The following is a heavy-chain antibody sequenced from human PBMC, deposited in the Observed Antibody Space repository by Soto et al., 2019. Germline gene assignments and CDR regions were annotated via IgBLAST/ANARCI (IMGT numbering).Heavy chain of an antibody. CDR1: GFTFSGST. CDR2: IGSKANNYAA. CDR3: ARGVYPFWSGHPKGLDY. J-gene: IGHJ4*02. V-gene: IGHV3-73*01. D-gene: IGHD3-3*01. Sequence: PGGSLRLSCAASGFTFSGSTLHWVRQASGKGLEWVGRIGSKANNYAAAYAVSLKGRFTISRDDSRSTAYLQMSSLKTEDTAVYYCARGVYPFWSGHPKGLDYWGQGTVVTVSS.